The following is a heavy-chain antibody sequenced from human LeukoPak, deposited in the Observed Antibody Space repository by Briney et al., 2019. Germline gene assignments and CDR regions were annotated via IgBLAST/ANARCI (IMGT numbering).Heavy chain of an antibody. CDR3: ARGHFYDSSGFHDTFDI. V-gene: IGHV1-46*01. D-gene: IGHD3-22*01. Sequence: GASVKVSCKASGYTFTSYYMHWVRQAPGQGLEWMGIINPSGGSTSYAQKFQGRVTMTSDMSASTVYMELRSLRSEDTAVYYCARGHFYDSSGFHDTFDIWGQGTMVTVSS. CDR1: GYTFTSYY. J-gene: IGHJ3*02. CDR2: INPSGGST.